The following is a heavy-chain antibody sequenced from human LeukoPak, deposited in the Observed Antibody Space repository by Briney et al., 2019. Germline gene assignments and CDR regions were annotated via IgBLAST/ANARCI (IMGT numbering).Heavy chain of an antibody. CDR3: AKDRPTVYSSSWLHFLDS. CDR1: GFTFDDYG. Sequence: GGSLRLSCAASGFTFDDYGMSWVRQAPGKGLEWVSGINWNGGSTGYADSVKGRFPISRDNAENSLYLQMNSLRADDTAVYYCAKDRPTVYSSSWLHFLDSWGQGTLVTVSS. V-gene: IGHV3-20*04. J-gene: IGHJ4*02. CDR2: INWNGGST. D-gene: IGHD6-13*01.